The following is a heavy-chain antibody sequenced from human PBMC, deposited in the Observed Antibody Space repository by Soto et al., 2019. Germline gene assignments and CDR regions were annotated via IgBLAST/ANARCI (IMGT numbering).Heavy chain of an antibody. J-gene: IGHJ4*02. CDR2: ISSSGSTI. CDR1: GFTFSDYY. Sequence: GVLRLSFAASGFTFSDYYMSWIRQAPGKGLEWVSYISSSGSTIYYADSVKGRFTISRDNAKNSLYLQMNSLRAEDTAVYYCARGRIQLWSEELYDYWGQGTLVTVSS. V-gene: IGHV3-11*01. D-gene: IGHD5-18*01. CDR3: ARGRIQLWSEELYDY.